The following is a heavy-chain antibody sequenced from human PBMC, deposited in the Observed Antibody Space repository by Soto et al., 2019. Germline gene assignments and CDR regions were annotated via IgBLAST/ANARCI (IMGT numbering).Heavy chain of an antibody. Sequence: GGSLRLSCAASGFTFSGYAMHWVRQAPGKGLEWVAVVSYDGSSQYYADSVKGRFTISRDNSKNTLYLQMDSLRAEDTAVYYCARDGGDFWSGSDYYYHFDYWGQGTLVTVSS. CDR3: ARDGGDFWSGSDYYYHFDY. J-gene: IGHJ4*02. CDR2: VSYDGSSQ. V-gene: IGHV3-30-3*01. CDR1: GFTFSGYA. D-gene: IGHD3-3*01.